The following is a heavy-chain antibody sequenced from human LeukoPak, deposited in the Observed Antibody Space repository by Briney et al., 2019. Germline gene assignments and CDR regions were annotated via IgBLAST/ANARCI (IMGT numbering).Heavy chain of an antibody. J-gene: IGHJ4*02. CDR3: AHGAMYQLDY. CDR1: GFTVSSNS. D-gene: IGHD2-2*01. CDR2: IYSDNT. Sequence: GGSLRLSCTVSGFTVSSNSMSWVRQAPGKGLEWVSFIYSDNTHYSDSVKGRFTISGDNSKNTLFLQMNSLRAEDTAVYYCAHGAMYQLDYWGQGTLVTVSS. V-gene: IGHV3-53*01.